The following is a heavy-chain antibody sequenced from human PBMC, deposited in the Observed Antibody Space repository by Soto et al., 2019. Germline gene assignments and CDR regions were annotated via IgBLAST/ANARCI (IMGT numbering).Heavy chain of an antibody. Sequence: GGTLRLSCAPSGFTFRDFAMIWVCQAPGKRMEWVSAISGSGETPYYADSVKGRFIISRDNFRNTLYLQMSSLRVEDTAVYYSAQDSTITMVRGSPRSFDSSGPGTLVTGS. V-gene: IGHV3-23*01. D-gene: IGHD3-10*01. J-gene: IGHJ4*02. CDR1: GFTFRDFA. CDR2: ISGSGETP. CDR3: AQDSTITMVRGSPRSFDS.